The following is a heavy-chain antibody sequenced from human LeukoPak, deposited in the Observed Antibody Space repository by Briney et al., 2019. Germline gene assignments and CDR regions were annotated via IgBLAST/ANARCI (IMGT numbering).Heavy chain of an antibody. CDR3: ARRRDYFDY. J-gene: IGHJ4*02. CDR1: GDSISSYY. CDR2: VYYSGST. Sequence: SETLSLTCTVSGDSISSYYWSWIRQPPGKGLEWIGYVYYSGSTNYNPFLKSRVTISIDTSKNQFSLKLSSVTAADTAVYYCARRRDYFDYWGQGTLVTVSS. V-gene: IGHV4-59*08.